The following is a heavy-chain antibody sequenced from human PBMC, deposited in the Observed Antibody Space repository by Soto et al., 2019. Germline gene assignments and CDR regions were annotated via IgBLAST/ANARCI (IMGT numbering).Heavy chain of an antibody. CDR1: GYAFPKHA. CDR3: ARDRDWGIDY. CDR2: MKGDSEKS. Sequence: QVQLGQSGAEVQKPGASVKLSCRTSGYAFPKHAMHWVRQDPGQRREWMGWMKGDSEKSEYSQNFQGRGILTRDTSATTCYMELSSLRSDDTALSFCARDRDWGIDYGGQGPLVTVSS. V-gene: IGHV1-3*01. J-gene: IGHJ4*02. D-gene: IGHD2-21*02.